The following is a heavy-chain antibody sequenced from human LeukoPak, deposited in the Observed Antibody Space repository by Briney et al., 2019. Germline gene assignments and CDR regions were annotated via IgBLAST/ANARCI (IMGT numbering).Heavy chain of an antibody. CDR2: IYKDGST. V-gene: IGHV3-53*01. CDR3: ARGYCSGRSCYMWYSDY. D-gene: IGHD2-15*01. J-gene: IGHJ4*02. CDR1: GFIVSNNY. Sequence: PGGSLRLSCAGSGFIVSNNYMTWVRQAPGKGLEWVSVIYKDGSTYYADSVKGRFTISRDNSKNTVYLQMNSLRAEDTAVYYCARGYCSGRSCYMWYSDYWGQGTLDTVSS.